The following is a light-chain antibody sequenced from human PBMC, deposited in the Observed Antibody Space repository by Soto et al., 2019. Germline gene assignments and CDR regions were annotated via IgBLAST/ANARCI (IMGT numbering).Light chain of an antibody. Sequence: SVLTQPPSASGTPGQRVTISCSGSSSNIGGNAVNWYQQLPGTTPNLLIYSNNQRPSGVPDRFSGSKSGTSASLAISGLQSEDEAEYDCAAWDDSLSGYGFGTGTKLTVL. V-gene: IGLV1-44*01. J-gene: IGLJ1*01. CDR2: SNN. CDR3: AAWDDSLSGYG. CDR1: SSNIGGNA.